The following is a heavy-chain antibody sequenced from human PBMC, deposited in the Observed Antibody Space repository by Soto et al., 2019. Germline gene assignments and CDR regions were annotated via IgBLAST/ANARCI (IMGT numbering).Heavy chain of an antibody. Sequence: GGSLRLSCAASGFTFDDYAMHWVRQAPGKGLEWVSLISWDGGSTYYADSVKGRFTISRDNSKNSLYLQMNSLRAEDTALYYCAKDIQGGYYFDYWGQGTLGTVSS. CDR3: AKDIQGGYYFDY. CDR1: GFTFDDYA. V-gene: IGHV3-43D*03. D-gene: IGHD3-22*01. J-gene: IGHJ4*02. CDR2: ISWDGGST.